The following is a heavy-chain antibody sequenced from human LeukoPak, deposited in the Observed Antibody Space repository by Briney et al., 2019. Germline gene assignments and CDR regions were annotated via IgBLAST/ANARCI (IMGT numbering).Heavy chain of an antibody. J-gene: IGHJ4*02. D-gene: IGHD6-19*01. CDR1: GFTFSSYW. V-gene: IGHV3-7*03. CDR2: INHNGNVN. CDR3: AKDNRRHYTSGPNPDSLH. Sequence: GGSLRLSCAASGFTFSSYWMNWARQAPGKGLEWVASINHNGNVNYYVDSVKGRFTISRDNAKTSLYLQMSNLRAEDTAFYYCAKDNRRHYTSGPNPDSLHWGQGALVTVSS.